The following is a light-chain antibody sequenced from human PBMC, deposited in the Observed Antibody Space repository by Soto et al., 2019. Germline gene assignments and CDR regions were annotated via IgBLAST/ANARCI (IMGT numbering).Light chain of an antibody. CDR1: QTVSNTY. CDR2: GAS. Sequence: EIVLTQFPGALSLSPGERVTLSCRASQTVSNTYLAWYQQKSGQAPKFLIYGASNRATGIPDRFSGSGSETDFTLTISRLEPEDVAVYYCQQYGDLPPTFGGGTKVEIK. V-gene: IGKV3-20*01. CDR3: QQYGDLPPT. J-gene: IGKJ4*01.